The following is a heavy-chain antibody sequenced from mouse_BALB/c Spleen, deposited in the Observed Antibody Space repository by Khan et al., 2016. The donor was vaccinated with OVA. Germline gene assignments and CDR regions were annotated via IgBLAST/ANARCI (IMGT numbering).Heavy chain of an antibody. V-gene: IGHV3-6*02. CDR2: IRYDGSN. Sequence: VQLMESGPGLVKPSQSLSLTCSVTGYSITSGYYWNWIRQFPGNKLEWMGFIRYDGSNNYNPSLKNRMSITRDTSKNQFFLKLNSVTTEDTATFCSARDYYGSSWCFDDWGEGTTVTVSS. CDR1: GYSITSGYY. J-gene: IGHJ1*01. CDR3: ARDYYGSSWCFDD. D-gene: IGHD1-1*01.